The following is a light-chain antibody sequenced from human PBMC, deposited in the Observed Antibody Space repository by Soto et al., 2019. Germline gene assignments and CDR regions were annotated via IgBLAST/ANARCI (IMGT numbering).Light chain of an antibody. V-gene: IGKV3-15*01. CDR3: QQRSYWPPIT. Sequence: EIVMTQSPATLSVSPGERATLSCRASQSVATNLAWYQQKPGQPPRLLIYGASTRATGIPARFSGSGSGTDITLTISSLEPEDFAVYYCQQRSYWPPITFGQGTRLEIK. J-gene: IGKJ5*01. CDR1: QSVATN. CDR2: GAS.